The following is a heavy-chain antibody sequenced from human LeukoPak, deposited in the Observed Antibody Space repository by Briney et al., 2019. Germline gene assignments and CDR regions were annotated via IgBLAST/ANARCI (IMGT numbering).Heavy chain of an antibody. Sequence: SETLSLTCTVSGGSISSYYWSWIRQPPGKGLEWIGYIYYSWSTNYNPSLKSRVTISVDTSKSQCSLKLSSVTAADTAVYYCARLTNMEKDVPPTYYMDVWGKGTTVTVSS. J-gene: IGHJ6*03. CDR3: ARLTNMEKDVPPTYYMDV. V-gene: IGHV4-59*01. D-gene: IGHD2-8*01. CDR2: IYYSWST. CDR1: GGSISSYY.